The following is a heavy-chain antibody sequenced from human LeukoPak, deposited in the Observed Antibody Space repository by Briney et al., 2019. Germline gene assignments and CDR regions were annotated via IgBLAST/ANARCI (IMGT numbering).Heavy chain of an antibody. V-gene: IGHV1-3*01. CDR3: ARARFVGFWSFDY. CDR2: IDAGNGNT. D-gene: IGHD3-3*01. Sequence: VASVKVSCKASGYTFTSYAMHWVRQAPGQRLEWMGWIDAGNGNTKYSQKFQGRVTITRDTSASTAYMELSSLRSEDTAVYYCARARFVGFWSFDYWGQGTLVTVSS. CDR1: GYTFTSYA. J-gene: IGHJ4*02.